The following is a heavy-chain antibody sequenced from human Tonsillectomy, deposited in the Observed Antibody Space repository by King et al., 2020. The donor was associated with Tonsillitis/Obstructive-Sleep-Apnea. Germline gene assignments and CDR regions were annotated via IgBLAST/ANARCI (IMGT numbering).Heavy chain of an antibody. CDR2: ISGRGGGT. CDR3: AKDLVAEDDSIVYDAFDI. V-gene: IGHV3-23*04. J-gene: IGHJ3*02. D-gene: IGHD2-15*01. Sequence: VQLVESGGGLVQRGGSLRLSCAASGFTFSNYAMSWVRQVPGKGLEWVSVISGRGGGTYYADSVKGRFTISRDNSRSTLYLQMNSLRAGDTAVYYCAKDLVAEDDSIVYDAFDIWGEGTMVTVSS. CDR1: GFTFSNYA.